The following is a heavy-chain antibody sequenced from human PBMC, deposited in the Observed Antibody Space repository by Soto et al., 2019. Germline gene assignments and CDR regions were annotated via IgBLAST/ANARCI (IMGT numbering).Heavy chain of an antibody. CDR2: IHYSGST. J-gene: IGHJ4*02. CDR3: ARARYDSSGYYYFDY. CDR1: GGSISGYY. Sequence: PSETLSLTCTVSGGSISGYYWSWIRQPPGKGLEWIAYIHYSGSTNYNPSLKSRVTISVDTSKNQFSLKLRSVTAADTAVYYCARARYDSSGYYYFDYWGQGTLVTVPS. V-gene: IGHV4-59*01. D-gene: IGHD3-22*01.